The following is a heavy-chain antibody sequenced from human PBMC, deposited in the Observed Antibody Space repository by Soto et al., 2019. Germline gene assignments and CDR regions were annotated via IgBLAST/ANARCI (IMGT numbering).Heavy chain of an antibody. CDR1: GGSFSGYY. V-gene: IGHV4-34*01. Sequence: PSETLSLTCAVYGGSFSGYYWSWIRQPPGKGLEWIGEINHSGSTNYNPSLKSRVTISVDTSKNQFSLKLSSVTAADTAVYYCARVVTPWGSYRLNWFDPWGQGTQVTVSS. D-gene: IGHD3-16*02. CDR3: ARVVTPWGSYRLNWFDP. J-gene: IGHJ5*02. CDR2: INHSGST.